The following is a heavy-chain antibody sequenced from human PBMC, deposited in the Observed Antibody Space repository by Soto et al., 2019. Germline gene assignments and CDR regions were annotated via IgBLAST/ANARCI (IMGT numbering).Heavy chain of an antibody. V-gene: IGHV4-38-2*01. D-gene: IGHD3-10*01. J-gene: IGHJ4*02. CDR1: GYSISSGYY. Sequence: SETLSLTCAVSGYSISSGYYWGWLRQPPQRGLEYIGEIFHDGTANYYPSFERRVAISVDTSKNQFSLKLTSVTAADTAIYFCARLVYDTRLNYMYFDFWGQGALVTVSS. CDR2: IFHDGTA. CDR3: ARLVYDTRLNYMYFDF.